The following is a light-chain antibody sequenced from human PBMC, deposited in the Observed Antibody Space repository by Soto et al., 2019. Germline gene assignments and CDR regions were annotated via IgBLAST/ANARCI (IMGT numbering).Light chain of an antibody. CDR1: QSVNSN. CDR2: GAS. CDR3: QQYNNWTRT. J-gene: IGKJ1*01. V-gene: IGKV3-15*01. Sequence: EIMMTQSPVTLSVSPGERATLSCRASQSVNSNLAWYQKKPGQAPRILIYGASTRATGIPARFSGSGSGTEFNLTTSRLQSEDFAVYYCQQYNNWTRTFGQGTKVDIK.